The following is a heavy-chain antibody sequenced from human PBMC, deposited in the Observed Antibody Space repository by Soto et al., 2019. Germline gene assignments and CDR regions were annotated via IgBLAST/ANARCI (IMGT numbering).Heavy chain of an antibody. CDR2: INAGNGNT. D-gene: IGHD2-21*02. V-gene: IGHV1-3*01. CDR1: GYTFTSYA. Sequence: ASVKVSCKASGYTFTSYARHWVRQAPGQRLEWMGWINAGNGNTKYSQKFQGRVTITRDTSASTSYMELSSLRSEDTAVYYCARSILVVTALDYWGQGTLVTVSS. J-gene: IGHJ4*02. CDR3: ARSILVVTALDY.